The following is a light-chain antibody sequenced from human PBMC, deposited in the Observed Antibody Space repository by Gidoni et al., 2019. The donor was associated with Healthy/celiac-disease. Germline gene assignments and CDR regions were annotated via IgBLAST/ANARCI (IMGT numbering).Light chain of an antibody. CDR3: QQYNNWLYT. J-gene: IGKJ2*01. Sequence: IVMTQSPATLSVSPGERATLSCRASQSVNSNLAWYQQKPGQAPRLLIYGASTRATGIPARFSGSGSGTEFTLTISSLQSEDFAVYYCQQYNNWLYTFGQGTKLEIK. CDR2: GAS. V-gene: IGKV3-15*01. CDR1: QSVNSN.